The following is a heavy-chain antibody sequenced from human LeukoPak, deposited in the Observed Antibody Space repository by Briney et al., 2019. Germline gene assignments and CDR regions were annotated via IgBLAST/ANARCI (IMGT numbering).Heavy chain of an antibody. CDR1: GGTFSSYA. CDR2: IIPIFGTA. V-gene: IGHV1-69*13. CDR3: ARAHYDYVWGSYRPNWFDP. J-gene: IGHJ5*02. Sequence: SVKVSCKASGGTFSSYAISWVRQAPGQGLEWMGGIIPIFGTANYAQKFQGRVTITADESTSTAYMELSSLRSDDTAVYYCARAHYDYVWGSYRPNWFDPWGQGTLVTVSS. D-gene: IGHD3-16*02.